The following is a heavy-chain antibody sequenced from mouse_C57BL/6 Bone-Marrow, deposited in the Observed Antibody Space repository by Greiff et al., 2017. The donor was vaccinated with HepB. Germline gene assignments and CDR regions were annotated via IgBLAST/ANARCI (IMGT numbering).Heavy chain of an antibody. CDR3: AILTWFAY. CDR1: GYTFTSYW. CDR2: IDPSDSYT. Sequence: VQLQQPGAELVRPGTSVKLSCKASGYTFTSYWMHWVKQRPGQGLEWIGVIDPSDSYTNYNQKFKGKATLTVDTSSSTAYMQLSSLTSEYSAVYYCAILTWFAYWGQVTLVTVSA. J-gene: IGHJ3*01. V-gene: IGHV1-59*01.